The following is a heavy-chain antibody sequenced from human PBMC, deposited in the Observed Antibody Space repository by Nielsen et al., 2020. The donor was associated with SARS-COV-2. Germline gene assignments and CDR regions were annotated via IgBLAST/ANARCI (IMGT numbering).Heavy chain of an antibody. CDR2: INSDGSST. CDR3: ARDFNPGYDFWSGPQYFDY. V-gene: IGHV3-74*01. J-gene: IGHJ4*02. D-gene: IGHD3-3*01. Sequence: WIRQPPGKGLVWVSRINSDGSSTSDADSVKGRFTISRENAKNTLYLQMNSLRAEDTAVYYCARDFNPGYDFWSGPQYFDYWGQGTLVTVSS.